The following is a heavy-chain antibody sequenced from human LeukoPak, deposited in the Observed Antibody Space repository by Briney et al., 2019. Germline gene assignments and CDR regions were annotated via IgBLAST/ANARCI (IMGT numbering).Heavy chain of an antibody. CDR3: ARGGSYHLPGDY. CDR1: GGSISSGGYY. Sequence: SQTLFLTCTFSGGSISSGGYYWNWIRQPPGKGLEWIGYIYHSGSTYYNPSLKSRVTISVDTSKNQFSLKLSSVTAADTAVYYCARGGSYHLPGDYWGQGTLVTVSS. V-gene: IGHV4-30-2*01. CDR2: IYHSGST. D-gene: IGHD1-26*01. J-gene: IGHJ4*02.